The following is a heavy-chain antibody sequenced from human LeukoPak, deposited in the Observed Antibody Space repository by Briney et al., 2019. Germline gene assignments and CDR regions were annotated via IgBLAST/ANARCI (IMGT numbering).Heavy chain of an antibody. J-gene: IGHJ6*03. CDR2: IYPGDSDT. CDR1: GYNFTSYW. Sequence: GESLKISCKGSGYNFTSYWIDWVRQMPGKGLEWMGIIYPGDSDTRYSPSFQGQVTISADKSISTAYLQWSSLKASDTAMYYCARHIEWVGITGTTSPYYMDVWGKGTTVTVSS. V-gene: IGHV5-51*01. CDR3: ARHIEWVGITGTTSPYYMDV. D-gene: IGHD1-7*01.